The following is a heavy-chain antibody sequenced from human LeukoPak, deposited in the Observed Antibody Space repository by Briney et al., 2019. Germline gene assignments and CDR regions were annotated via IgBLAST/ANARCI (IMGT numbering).Heavy chain of an antibody. J-gene: IGHJ5*02. Sequence: ASVKVSCKASGYTFTGYYMHWVRQAPGQGLEWMGWINPNSGGTNYAQKFQGRVTMTRDTSKNQFSLKLSSVTAADTAVYYCARHWRNDYSTSNWFDPWGQGTLVTVSS. CDR2: INPNSGGT. CDR3: ARHWRNDYSTSNWFDP. D-gene: IGHD4-11*01. V-gene: IGHV1-2*02. CDR1: GYTFTGYY.